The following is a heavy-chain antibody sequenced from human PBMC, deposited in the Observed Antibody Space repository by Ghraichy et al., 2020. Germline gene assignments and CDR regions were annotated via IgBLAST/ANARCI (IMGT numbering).Heavy chain of an antibody. Sequence: SETLSLTCTVSGGSISSSLYYWGWIRQPPGKGLEWIGSIYYSGSTFYNPSLKSRVTISVDTSKNQFSLNLSSVTASDTAVFYCASLRIAVAGTGFDYWGQGTLVTVSS. CDR2: IYYSGST. D-gene: IGHD6-19*01. CDR3: ASLRIAVAGTGFDY. CDR1: GGSISSSLYY. J-gene: IGHJ4*02. V-gene: IGHV4-39*01.